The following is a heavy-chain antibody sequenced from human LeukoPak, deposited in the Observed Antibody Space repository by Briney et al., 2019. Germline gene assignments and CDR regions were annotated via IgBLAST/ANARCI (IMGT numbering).Heavy chain of an antibody. CDR2: ISSSGSTI. Sequence: QTGGSLRLSCAASGFTFSSYEMNWVRQAPGKGLEWVSYISSSGSTIYDADSVKGRCTISRDNAKKSLYLQMNSLRAEETAVYYCARTTVDTAIIFSYYFDYWGQGTLVTVSS. D-gene: IGHD5-18*01. J-gene: IGHJ4*02. V-gene: IGHV3-48*03. CDR1: GFTFSSYE. CDR3: ARTTVDTAIIFSYYFDY.